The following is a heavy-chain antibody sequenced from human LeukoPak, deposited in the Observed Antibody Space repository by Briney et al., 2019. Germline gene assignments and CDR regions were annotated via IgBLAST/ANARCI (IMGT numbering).Heavy chain of an antibody. D-gene: IGHD2-2*01. V-gene: IGHV4-39*07. CDR1: GGSISSSSYQ. Sequence: PSETLSLTCTVSGGSISSSSYQWGWIRQPPGKGLEWIGTISYSGSTYYNPSLKSRVTMSVDTSRNQFSLKLTSVTAADTAVYYCAGGGYCDVPSCLAPLFDWWGQGTPVTVSS. CDR2: ISYSGST. J-gene: IGHJ4*02. CDR3: AGGGYCDVPSCLAPLFDW.